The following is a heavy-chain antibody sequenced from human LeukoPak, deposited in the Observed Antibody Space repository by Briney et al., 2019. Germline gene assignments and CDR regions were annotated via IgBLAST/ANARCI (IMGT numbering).Heavy chain of an antibody. CDR2: IKQDGSEK. CDR3: ARCSTSCYSGDY. Sequence: GGSLRLSCAASGFTFNSHWMSWVRQAPGKGLEWVANIKQDGSEKYYVDSVKGRFTISRDNAKNSLYLQMNSLRAEDTAVYYCARCSTSCYSGDYWGQGTLVTVSS. J-gene: IGHJ4*02. D-gene: IGHD2-2*02. CDR1: GFTFNSHW. V-gene: IGHV3-7*01.